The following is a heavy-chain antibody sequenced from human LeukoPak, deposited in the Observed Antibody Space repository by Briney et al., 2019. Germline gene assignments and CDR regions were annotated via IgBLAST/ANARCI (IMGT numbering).Heavy chain of an antibody. J-gene: IGHJ4*02. CDR3: ARVAGGNGAFEDY. CDR2: INPNSGGT. CDR1: GYTLTGYY. D-gene: IGHD4-23*01. Sequence: ASVKVSCKASGYTLTGYYMHWVRQAPGQGLEWMGWINPNSGGTNYAQKFQGRVTMTRDTSISTAYMELSRLRSDDTAVYYCARVAGGNGAFEDYWGQGTTVTVSS. V-gene: IGHV1-2*02.